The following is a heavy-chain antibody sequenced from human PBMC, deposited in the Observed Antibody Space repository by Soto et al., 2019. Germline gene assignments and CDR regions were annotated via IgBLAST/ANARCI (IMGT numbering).Heavy chain of an antibody. CDR3: ARSQGSSTSLEIYYYYYYGMDV. CDR2: IIRISVTT. D-gene: IGHD2-2*01. V-gene: IGHV1-69*01. Sequence: QVQLVQSGAEVKKPGSSVKVSCKASGGTFSSYAISWVRQAPGQGLEWMGGIIRISVTTNYAQKFQGRVTITADESNSTAYMELSSLRSEDTAVYYCARSQGSSTSLEIYYYYYYGMDVWGQGTTVTVSS. CDR1: GGTFSSYA. J-gene: IGHJ6*02.